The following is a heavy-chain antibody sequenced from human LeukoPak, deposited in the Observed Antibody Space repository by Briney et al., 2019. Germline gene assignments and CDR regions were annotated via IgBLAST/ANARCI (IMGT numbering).Heavy chain of an antibody. CDR3: ARDDQRVHDILTGYNNPRFFDY. V-gene: IGHV1-69*13. Sequence: SVKVSCKASGGTFSSYAISWVRQAPGQGLEWMGGIIPIFGTANYAQKFQGRVTITADESTSTAYMELSSLRSEDTAVYYCARDDQRVHDILTGYNNPRFFDYWGQGTLVTVSS. CDR2: IIPIFGTA. CDR1: GGTFSSYA. J-gene: IGHJ4*02. D-gene: IGHD3-9*01.